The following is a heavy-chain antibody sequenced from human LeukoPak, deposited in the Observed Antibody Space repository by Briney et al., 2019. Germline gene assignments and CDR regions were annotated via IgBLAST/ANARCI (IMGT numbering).Heavy chain of an antibody. CDR1: GFTFDNYA. J-gene: IGHJ4*02. D-gene: IGHD4-17*01. CDR2: ISSSGGNT. V-gene: IGHV3-23*01. Sequence: GGSLRLSCAASGFTFDNYAMSWVRQAPGKGLEWVSAISSSGGNTYYAPDSVKGRFTISRDNSKNTLYLQMSSLRAVDTAIYYCARRGESTRYGDYRFAFGGKETLVTASS. CDR3: ARRGESTRYGDYRFAF.